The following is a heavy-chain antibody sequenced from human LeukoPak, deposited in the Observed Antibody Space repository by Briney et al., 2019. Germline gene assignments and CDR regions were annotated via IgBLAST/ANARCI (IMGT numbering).Heavy chain of an antibody. D-gene: IGHD3-10*01. CDR1: GFTFEDYS. V-gene: IGHV3-9*01. CDR3: TKDLNSGSYPTDAFDI. J-gene: IGHJ3*02. Sequence: PGGSLRLSCAASGFTFEDYSMHWVRQGPGKGLEWVSGISCNSSSMGYADSVKGRFTISRDNAKSSLYLQMNSLRAEDTALYYCTKDLNSGSYPTDAFDIWGQGTMVTVSS. CDR2: ISCNSSSM.